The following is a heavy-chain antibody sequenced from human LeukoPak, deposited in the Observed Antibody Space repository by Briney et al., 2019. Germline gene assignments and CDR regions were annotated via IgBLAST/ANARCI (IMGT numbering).Heavy chain of an antibody. Sequence: GGSLRLSCAASGFYFDGFGMSWVRQAPGKGLEWVSGTNWNGGRIDYADSVKGRFTISRDNAKNSLYLQMNNLRAEDTALYYCAGIYSNSQSRFGLDVWGPGTTVIVSS. CDR2: TNWNGGRI. V-gene: IGHV3-20*04. CDR3: AGIYSNSQSRFGLDV. CDR1: GFYFDGFG. D-gene: IGHD6-13*01. J-gene: IGHJ6*02.